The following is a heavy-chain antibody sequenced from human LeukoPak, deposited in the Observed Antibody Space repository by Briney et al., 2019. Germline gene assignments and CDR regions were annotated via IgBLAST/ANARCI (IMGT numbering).Heavy chain of an antibody. CDR1: GFAFSTYY. CDR3: AKSLSSGWSSYYFGD. CDR2: ISYDGRDM. Sequence: GGSLRLSCAASGFAFSTYYIHWVRQPPGKGLEWVAVISYDGRDMYYGDSVKGRFTISRDNSKNTLYLQMNSLRPEDTAVYYCAKSLSSGWSSYYFGDWGQGTLVTVSS. V-gene: IGHV3-30*18. J-gene: IGHJ4*02. D-gene: IGHD6-19*01.